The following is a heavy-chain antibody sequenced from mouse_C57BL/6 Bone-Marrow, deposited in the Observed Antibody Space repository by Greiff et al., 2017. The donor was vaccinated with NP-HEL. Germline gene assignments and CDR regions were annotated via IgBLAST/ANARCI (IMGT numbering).Heavy chain of an antibody. CDR3: ARDIYYYGRDFDY. Sequence: EVQLQQSGPVLVKPGASVKMSCKASGYTFTDYYMNWVKQSHGKSLEWIGVINPYNGGTSYNQKFKGKATLTVDKSSSTAYMELNSLTSEDSAVYYCARDIYYYGRDFDYWGQGTTLTVSS. J-gene: IGHJ2*01. V-gene: IGHV1-19*01. D-gene: IGHD1-1*01. CDR1: GYTFTDYY. CDR2: INPYNGGT.